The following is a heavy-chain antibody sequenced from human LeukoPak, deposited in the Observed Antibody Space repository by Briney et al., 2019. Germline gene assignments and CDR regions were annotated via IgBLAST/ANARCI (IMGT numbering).Heavy chain of an antibody. J-gene: IGHJ5*02. V-gene: IGHV4-61*02. CDR2: IYTSGST. CDR3: ARDLET. D-gene: IGHD5-24*01. CDR1: GYSISSGSYY. Sequence: MSSETLSLTCAVSGYSISSGSYYWSWIRQPAGKGLEWIGRIYTSGSTNYNPSLKSRVTISVDTSKNQFSLKLSSVTAADTAVYYCARDLETWGQGTLVTVSS.